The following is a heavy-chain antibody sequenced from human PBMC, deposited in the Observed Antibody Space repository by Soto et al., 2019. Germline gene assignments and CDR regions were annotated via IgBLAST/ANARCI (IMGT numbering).Heavy chain of an antibody. CDR1: GYTFTSYD. V-gene: IGHV3-15*07. CDR2: IKSKTDGGTT. Sequence: SCKASGYTFTSYDINWVRQAPGKGLEWVGRIKSKTDGGTTDYAAPVKGRFTISRDDSKNTLYLQMNSLKTEDTAVYYCTTDPVTMIVVVPSSGWGQGTLVTVSS. J-gene: IGHJ4*02. CDR3: TTDPVTMIVVVPSSG. D-gene: IGHD3-22*01.